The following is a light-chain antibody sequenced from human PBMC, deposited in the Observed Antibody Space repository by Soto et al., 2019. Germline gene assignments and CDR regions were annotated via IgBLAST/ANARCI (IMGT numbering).Light chain of an antibody. J-gene: IGKJ1*01. CDR2: GAS. V-gene: IGKV3-15*01. Sequence: EIVMTQSPATLSVSPGERATLSCRASQTVLSNLAWYQQKPGQAPRLLIYGASTRATGIPARFSGSGSGTEFTLTISRLEPEDFAVYYCQQYGGSPRTFGQGTKVDIK. CDR1: QTVLSN. CDR3: QQYGGSPRT.